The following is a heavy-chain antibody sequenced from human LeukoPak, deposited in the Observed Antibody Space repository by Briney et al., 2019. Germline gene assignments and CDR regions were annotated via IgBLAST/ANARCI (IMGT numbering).Heavy chain of an antibody. CDR1: GGSISSYY. CDR3: AREDYHGKKDAFDI. CDR2: IYYSGST. Sequence: PSETLSLTCTVSGGSISSYYWSWIRQPPGKGLEWIGYIYYSGSTNYNPSLKSRVTISVDTSKNQFSLKLSSVTAADTAVYYCAREDYHGKKDAFDIWGQGTMVTVSS. D-gene: IGHD4-23*01. V-gene: IGHV4-59*01. J-gene: IGHJ3*02.